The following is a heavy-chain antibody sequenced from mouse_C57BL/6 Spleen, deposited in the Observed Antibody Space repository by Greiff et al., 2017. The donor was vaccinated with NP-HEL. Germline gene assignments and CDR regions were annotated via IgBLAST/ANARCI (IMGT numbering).Heavy chain of an antibody. Sequence: VQLQQSGPELVKPGASVKISCKASGYTFTDYYMNWVKQSHGKSLEWIGDINPNNGGTSYNQKFKGKATLTVDKSSSTAYMELRSLTSEDSAVYYCARGETRTVESMDYWGQGTSVTVSS. D-gene: IGHD1-1*01. CDR3: ARGETRTVESMDY. CDR2: INPNNGGT. J-gene: IGHJ4*01. V-gene: IGHV1-26*01. CDR1: GYTFTDYY.